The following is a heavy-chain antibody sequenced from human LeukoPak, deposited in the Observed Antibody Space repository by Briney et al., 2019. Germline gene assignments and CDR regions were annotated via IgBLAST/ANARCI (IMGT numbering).Heavy chain of an antibody. CDR3: ARDYPASYSGSYQPLDY. CDR1: GYTFTGYG. J-gene: IGHJ4*02. V-gene: IGHV1-18*01. CDR2: ISAYNGNT. Sequence: ASVKVSCKASGYTFTGYGISWVRQAPGQGLEWMGWISAYNGNTNYAQKLQGRVTMTTDTSTSTAYMELRSLRSDDTAVYYCARDYPASYSGSYQPLDYWGQGTLVTVSS. D-gene: IGHD1-26*01.